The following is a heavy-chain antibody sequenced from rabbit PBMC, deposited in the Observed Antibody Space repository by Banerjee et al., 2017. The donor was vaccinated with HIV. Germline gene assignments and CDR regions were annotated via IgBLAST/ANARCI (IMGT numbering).Heavy chain of an antibody. CDR2: IYAGSSGST. CDR3: AREASSGASYKYCMDL. CDR1: GFTISSSYY. V-gene: IGHV1S45*01. Sequence: QEQLEESGGDLVKPEGSLTLTCTASGFTISSSYYMCWVRQAPGKGLEWIGCIYAGSSGSTYYASWAKGRFTISKTSSTTVTLQMTSLTAADTATYFCAREASSGASYKYCMDLWGPGTLVTVS. D-gene: IGHD1-1*01. J-gene: IGHJ6*01.